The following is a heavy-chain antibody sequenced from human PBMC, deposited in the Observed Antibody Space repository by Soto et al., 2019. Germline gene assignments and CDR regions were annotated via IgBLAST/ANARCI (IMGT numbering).Heavy chain of an antibody. J-gene: IGHJ6*02. CDR3: ARAASLDTAMVRFYYYGMDV. CDR1: GFTFSSYE. CDR2: ISSSGSTI. D-gene: IGHD5-18*01. Sequence: GGSLRLSCAASGFTFSSYEMNWVRQAPGKGLEWVSYISSSGSTIYYAGSVKGRFTISRDNAKSSLYLQMNSLGAEDTAVYYCARAASLDTAMVRFYYYGMDVWGQGTTVTVSS. V-gene: IGHV3-48*03.